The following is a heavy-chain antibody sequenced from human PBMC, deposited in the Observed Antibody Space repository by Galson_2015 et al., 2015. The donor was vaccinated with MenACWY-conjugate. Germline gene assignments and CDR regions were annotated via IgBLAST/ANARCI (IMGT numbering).Heavy chain of an antibody. CDR2: ISITSSTI. D-gene: IGHD3-10*01. Sequence: SLRLSCAASGFTFSDYTMNWVRQAPGKGLEWVSYISITSSTIYYADSVKGRFTISRDNAKKSLYLQMNSLRDEDTAVYYCARGQWFGELLTYYFDYWGQGTLVT. CDR3: ARGQWFGELLTYYFDY. CDR1: GFTFSDYT. V-gene: IGHV3-48*02. J-gene: IGHJ4*02.